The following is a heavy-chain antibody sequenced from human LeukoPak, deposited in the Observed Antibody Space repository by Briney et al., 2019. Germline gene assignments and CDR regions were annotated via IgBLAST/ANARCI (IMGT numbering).Heavy chain of an antibody. Sequence: GASVKVSCKASGGTFSSYAISWVRQAPGQGLEWMGGIIPIFGTANYAQKFQGRVTITTDESTSTAYKELSSLRSEDTAVYYCASSPAPYYYAENYYYYMDVWGKGTTVTVSS. CDR3: ASSPAPYYYAENYYYYMDV. CDR1: GGTFSSYA. V-gene: IGHV1-69*05. D-gene: IGHD3-10*01. J-gene: IGHJ6*03. CDR2: IIPIFGTA.